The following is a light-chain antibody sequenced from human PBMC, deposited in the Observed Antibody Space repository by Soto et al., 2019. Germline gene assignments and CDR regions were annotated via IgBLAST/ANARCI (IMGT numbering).Light chain of an antibody. V-gene: IGLV4-69*01. Sequence: QPVLTQSPSASASXGXSVXLXXTLSSGHSSYAIAWHQQQPEKGPRYLMKLNSDGSHSKGDGIPDRFSGSSSGAERYLTISSLQSEDEADYYCQTWGTGIHYVFGTGTKLTVL. CDR3: QTWGTGIHYV. CDR2: LNSDGSH. CDR1: SGHSSYA. J-gene: IGLJ1*01.